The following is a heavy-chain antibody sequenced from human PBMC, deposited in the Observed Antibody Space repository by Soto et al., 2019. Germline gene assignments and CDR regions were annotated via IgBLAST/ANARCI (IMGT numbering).Heavy chain of an antibody. Sequence: PSETLSLTCAVYGGSFSGYYWSWIRQPPGKGLEWIGEINHSGSTNYNPSLKSRVTISVDTSKNQFSLKLSSVTAADTAAYYCVRGKYSSSWYALDYWGQGTLVTVSS. CDR3: VRGKYSSSWYALDY. CDR1: GGSFSGYY. D-gene: IGHD6-13*01. J-gene: IGHJ4*02. CDR2: INHSGST. V-gene: IGHV4-34*01.